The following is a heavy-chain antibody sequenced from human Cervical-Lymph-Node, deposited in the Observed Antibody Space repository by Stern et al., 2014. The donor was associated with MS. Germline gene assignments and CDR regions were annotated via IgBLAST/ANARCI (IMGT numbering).Heavy chain of an antibody. CDR3: ARLSTAVDF. CDR1: GGSISSRY. V-gene: IGHV4-59*08. CDR2: ISHSGDT. Sequence: QLQLQESGPGLVKPSETLSLTCAVSGGSISSRYWGWIRQPPGKGLEWIGLISHSGDTKYNPPLKSRVTISRDTSKNQFSLKVTSVTAADTAVYYCARLSTAVDFWGQGTLVTVSS. J-gene: IGHJ4*02.